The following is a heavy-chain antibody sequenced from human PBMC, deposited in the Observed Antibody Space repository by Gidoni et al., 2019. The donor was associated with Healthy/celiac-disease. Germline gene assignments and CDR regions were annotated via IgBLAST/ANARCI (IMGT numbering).Heavy chain of an antibody. CDR1: GGSISSSSYY. Sequence: QLQLQESGPGLVTPSETLSLTCTVSGGSISSSSYYWGWIRQPPGKGLEWIGSIYYSGSTYYNPSLKSRVTISVDTSKNQFSLKLSSVTAADTAVYYCARLTPSYYYYYGMDVWGQGTTVTVSS. D-gene: IGHD2-21*02. CDR2: IYYSGST. J-gene: IGHJ6*02. CDR3: ARLTPSYYYYYGMDV. V-gene: IGHV4-39*01.